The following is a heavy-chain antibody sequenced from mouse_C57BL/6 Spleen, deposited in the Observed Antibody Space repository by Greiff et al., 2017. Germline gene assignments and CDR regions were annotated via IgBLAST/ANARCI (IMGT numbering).Heavy chain of an antibody. CDR3: ARHGGLGDYFDY. D-gene: IGHD3-1*01. CDR1: GFTFSSYG. V-gene: IGHV5-6*01. J-gene: IGHJ2*01. CDR2: ISSGGSYT. Sequence: EVQGVESGGDLVKPGGSLKLSCAASGFTFSSYGMSWVRQTPDKRLEWVATISSGGSYTYYPDSVKGRFTISRDNAKNTLYLQMSSRKSEDTAMYYCARHGGLGDYFDYWGQGTTLTVSS.